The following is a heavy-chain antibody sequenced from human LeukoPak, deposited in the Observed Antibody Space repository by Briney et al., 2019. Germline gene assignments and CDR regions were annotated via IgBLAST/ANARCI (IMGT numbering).Heavy chain of an antibody. CDR1: GYTFTSYG. V-gene: IGHV1-18*01. J-gene: IGHJ4*02. Sequence: ASVKVSCKASGYTFTSYGISWVRQAPGQGLEWMGWISAYNGNTNYAQKLQGRVTMTTDTSTSTAYMELRSLRSDDTAVYYCARDTAMVRGVKTERNFDYWGQGTLVTVSS. CDR2: ISAYNGNT. D-gene: IGHD3-10*01. CDR3: ARDTAMVRGVKTERNFDY.